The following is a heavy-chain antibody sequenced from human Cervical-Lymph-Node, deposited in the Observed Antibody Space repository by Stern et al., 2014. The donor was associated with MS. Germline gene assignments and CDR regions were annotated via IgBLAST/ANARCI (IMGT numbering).Heavy chain of an antibody. D-gene: IGHD1-1*01. Sequence: DQLVESGPGLVKPSETLSLSCSVSGGSIRSHSWNWIRQPPGKGLEWIGSVYCGGSANHKSSLKSRVTISLDTSRNQLLLNLTSVTAADTAVYYCARQTGNSDWFDPWGRGTPVTVSS. J-gene: IGHJ5*02. CDR1: GGSIRSHS. CDR2: VYCGGSA. CDR3: ARQTGNSDWFDP. V-gene: IGHV4-59*11.